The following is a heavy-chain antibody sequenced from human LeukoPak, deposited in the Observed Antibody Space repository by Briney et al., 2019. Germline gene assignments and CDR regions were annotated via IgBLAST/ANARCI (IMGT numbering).Heavy chain of an antibody. CDR1: GFTFSSYG. V-gene: IGHV3-30*02. CDR3: AKGSITVFGVVSY. Sequence: GGSLRLSCAASGFTFSSYGMHWVRQAPGKGLEGVAFIRYDGSNKYYADSVKGRFTISRDNSKNTLYLQMNRLRAEATAVYYCAKGSITVFGVVSYWGQGTLVTVSS. D-gene: IGHD3-3*01. J-gene: IGHJ4*02. CDR2: IRYDGSNK.